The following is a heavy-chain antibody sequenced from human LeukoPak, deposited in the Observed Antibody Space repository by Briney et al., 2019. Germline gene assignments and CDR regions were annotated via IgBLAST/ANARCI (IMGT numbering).Heavy chain of an antibody. J-gene: IGHJ4*02. D-gene: IGHD3-22*01. CDR1: GFTFSSCG. CDR2: ISGSGGST. CDR3: AKRRYDSSGYFDY. Sequence: GGSLRLSCAASGFTFSSCGMSWVCQTPGKGLEWVSAISGSGGSTYYADSVKGRFTISRDNSKNTLYLQMNSLRAEDTAVYYCAKRRYDSSGYFDYWGQGTLVTVSS. V-gene: IGHV3-23*01.